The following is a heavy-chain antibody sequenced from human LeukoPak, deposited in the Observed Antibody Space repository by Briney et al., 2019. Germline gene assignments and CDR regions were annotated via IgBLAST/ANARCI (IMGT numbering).Heavy chain of an antibody. Sequence: GGSLRLSCAASGFTFSSYAMSWVRQAPGKGLEWVANIKQDGSEKYYVDSVKGRFTISRDNAKNSLYLQMNSLRAEDTAVYYCARVRHRITMVRGVIVWFDPWGQGTLVTVSS. J-gene: IGHJ5*02. V-gene: IGHV3-7*01. CDR2: IKQDGSEK. CDR1: GFTFSSYA. D-gene: IGHD3-10*01. CDR3: ARVRHRITMVRGVIVWFDP.